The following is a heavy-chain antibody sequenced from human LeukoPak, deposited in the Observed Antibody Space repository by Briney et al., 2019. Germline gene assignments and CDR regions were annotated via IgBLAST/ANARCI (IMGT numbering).Heavy chain of an antibody. V-gene: IGHV4-39*01. CDR2: IYYSGST. D-gene: IGHD6-13*01. J-gene: IGHJ3*02. CDR3: ARHAPAAAGSDDAFDI. CDR1: GGSISSSSYY. Sequence: PSETLSLTCTVSGGSISSSSYYWGWIRQPPGKGLEWIGSIYYSGSTYYNPSLKSRVTISVDTSKNQFSLKLSSVTAADTAVYYCARHAPAAAGSDDAFDIWGQGTMVTVSS.